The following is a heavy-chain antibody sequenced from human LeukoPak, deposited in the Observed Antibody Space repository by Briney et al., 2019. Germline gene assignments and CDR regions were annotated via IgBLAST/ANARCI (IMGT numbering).Heavy chain of an antibody. J-gene: IGHJ5*02. V-gene: IGHV4-31*03. CDR3: ARGGCSSTSCYWSDP. D-gene: IGHD2-2*01. Sequence: PSQTLSLTCTVSGGSISSGGYYWSWIRQHPGKGLEWIGYIYYSGSTYYNPSLKSRVTISVDTSKNQFSLKLSSVTAAVTAVYYCARGGCSSTSCYWSDPWGQGTLVTVSS. CDR1: GGSISSGGYY. CDR2: IYYSGST.